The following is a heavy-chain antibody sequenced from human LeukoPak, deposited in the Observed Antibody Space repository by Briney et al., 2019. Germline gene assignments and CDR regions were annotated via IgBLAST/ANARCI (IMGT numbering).Heavy chain of an antibody. Sequence: SETLSLTCAVSGYSISSGYYWGGIRQPRGKGLEWIGSISHSGSTFYNPSLKSRVTISVDTSKNQFSLKLSSVTAADTAVYYCARHPDSSGYYIGYWGQGTLVTVSS. CDR2: ISHSGST. CDR3: ARHPDSSGYYIGY. J-gene: IGHJ4*02. CDR1: GYSISSGYY. V-gene: IGHV4-38-2*01. D-gene: IGHD3-22*01.